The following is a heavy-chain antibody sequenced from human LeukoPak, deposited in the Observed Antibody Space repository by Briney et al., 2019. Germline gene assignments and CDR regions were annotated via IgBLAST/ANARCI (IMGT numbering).Heavy chain of an antibody. V-gene: IGHV4-31*03. J-gene: IGHJ3*02. D-gene: IGHD3-22*01. Sequence: PSETLSLTCTVSGGSISSGGYYWSWLRQHPGKGLEWIGYIYYSGSTYYDPSLKSRVTISVDTSKNQFSLKLSSVTAADTAVYYCARDYYDSSGYSGAFDIWGQGTMVTVSS. CDR2: IYYSGST. CDR3: ARDYYDSSGYSGAFDI. CDR1: GGSISSGGYY.